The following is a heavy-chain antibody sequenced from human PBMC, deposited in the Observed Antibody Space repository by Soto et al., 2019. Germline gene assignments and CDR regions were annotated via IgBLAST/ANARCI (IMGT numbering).Heavy chain of an antibody. V-gene: IGHV4-59*01. CDR1: GGSISSYY. D-gene: IGHD6-13*01. J-gene: IGHJ4*02. CDR2: IYYSGST. Sequence: SETLSLTCTVSGGSISSYYWSWIRQPPGKGLEWIGYIYYSGSTNYNPSLKSRVTISVDTSKNQFSLKLSSVTAADTAVYYCARGQGVAAAGTFGHWGQGTLVTVSS. CDR3: ARGQGVAAAGTFGH.